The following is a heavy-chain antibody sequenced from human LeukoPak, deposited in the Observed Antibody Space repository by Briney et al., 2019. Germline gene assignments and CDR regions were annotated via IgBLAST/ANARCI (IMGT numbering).Heavy chain of an antibody. CDR2: ISGSGGST. CDR3: EKRGGCYGWGSYWPYYYYGMDV. Sequence: GGSLRLSCAASGFTFSSYAMSWVRQAPGKGLEWVSAISGSGGSTYYADSVKGRFTISRDNSKNTLYLQMNSLRAEDTAGYYREKRGGCYGWGSYWPYYYYGMDVWGQGTTAAVPS. D-gene: IGHD3-10*01. V-gene: IGHV3-23*01. J-gene: IGHJ6*02. CDR1: GFTFSSYA.